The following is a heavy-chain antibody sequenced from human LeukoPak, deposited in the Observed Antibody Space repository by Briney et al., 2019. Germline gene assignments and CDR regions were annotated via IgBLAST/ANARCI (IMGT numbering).Heavy chain of an antibody. CDR3: ASFLRPVEGVTDPYYFDY. CDR2: INPNSGGT. Sequence: GASVKVSCKASGYTFTGYYMHWVRQAPGQGLEWMGWINPNSGGTNYAQKFQGRVTMTRDTSISTAYMELSRLRSDDTAVYYCASFLRPVEGVTDPYYFDYWGQGTLVTVSS. J-gene: IGHJ4*02. CDR1: GYTFTGYY. V-gene: IGHV1-2*02. D-gene: IGHD2-21*02.